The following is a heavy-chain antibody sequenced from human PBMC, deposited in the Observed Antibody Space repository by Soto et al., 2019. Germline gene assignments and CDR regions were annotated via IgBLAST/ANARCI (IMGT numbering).Heavy chain of an antibody. CDR3: ARGGGGSYPFYFDF. CDR2: VIPIFQTA. D-gene: IGHD2-21*01. J-gene: IGHJ4*02. Sequence: QVPLVQSGAEVKKPGSSVKVSCKASGGTFSSYAFTWLRQAPGQGLEWMGGVIPIFQTADYAQNFQGRVTITADKSTSTAYMELSSLRSEDTAVYYCARGGGGSYPFYFDFWGQGTLVTV. V-gene: IGHV1-69*06. CDR1: GGTFSSYA.